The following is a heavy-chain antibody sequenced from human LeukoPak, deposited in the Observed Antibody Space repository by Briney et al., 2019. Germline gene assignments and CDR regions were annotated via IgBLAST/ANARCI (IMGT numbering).Heavy chain of an antibody. Sequence: GSSVKVSCKASGGTFSSYAISWVRQAPGQGLEWMGGIIPIFGTANYAQKFQGRVTITADESTSTAYMELSSLRSEDTAVYYCARDGSIFGVVIGRWFDPWGQGTLVTVSS. CDR2: IIPIFGTA. J-gene: IGHJ5*02. CDR1: GGTFSSYA. V-gene: IGHV1-69*01. D-gene: IGHD3-3*02. CDR3: ARDGSIFGVVIGRWFDP.